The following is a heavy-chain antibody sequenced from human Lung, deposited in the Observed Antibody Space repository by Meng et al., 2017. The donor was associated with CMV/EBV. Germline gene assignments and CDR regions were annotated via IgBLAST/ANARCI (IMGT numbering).Heavy chain of an antibody. D-gene: IGHD1-26*01. CDR2: IYGSGRSS. J-gene: IGHJ3*02. V-gene: IGHV3-23*05. CDR3: ARLLVGALDTHAFDI. CDR1: GFTFDGYA. Sequence: GESLKISCVASGFTFDGYAMSWVRQAPGKGLEWVSVIYGSGRSSSSADSVKGRFSISRDNSKNTLSLQMSSLRADDTAVYYCARLLVGALDTHAFDIWGRGTLVTVSS.